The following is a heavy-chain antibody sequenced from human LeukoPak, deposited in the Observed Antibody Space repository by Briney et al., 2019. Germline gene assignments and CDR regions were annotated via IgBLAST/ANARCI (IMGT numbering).Heavy chain of an antibody. J-gene: IGHJ4*02. Sequence: GGSLRFSCAASGFTFSSYSMNWVGQAPGKGLEWVSSISSSSSYIFYADSVKGRFTISRDNAKNSLYLQMNSLRAEDTAVYYCARARVQQQLVWYFDYWGQGTLVTVSS. D-gene: IGHD6-13*01. CDR1: GFTFSSYS. V-gene: IGHV3-21*01. CDR3: ARARVQQQLVWYFDY. CDR2: ISSSSSYI.